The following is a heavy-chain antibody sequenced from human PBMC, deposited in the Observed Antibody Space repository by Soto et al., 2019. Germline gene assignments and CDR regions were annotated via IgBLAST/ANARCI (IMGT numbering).Heavy chain of an antibody. Sequence: EASVKVSCKASEYTFTSYTMHWVRQAPGQRPEWMGWINGGNGNTKYSQKFQGRVTITRDTSASTAYMELSSLRSDDTAVYYCARELQGLYYFDYWGQGTLVTGSS. D-gene: IGHD4-4*01. CDR2: INGGNGNT. J-gene: IGHJ4*02. CDR3: ARELQGLYYFDY. V-gene: IGHV1-3*01. CDR1: EYTFTSYT.